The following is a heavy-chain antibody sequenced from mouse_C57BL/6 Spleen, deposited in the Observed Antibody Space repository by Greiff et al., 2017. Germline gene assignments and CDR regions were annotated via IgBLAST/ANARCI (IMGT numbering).Heavy chain of an antibody. CDR2: INPGSGGT. Sequence: QVQLQQSGAELVRPGTSVKVSCKASGYAFTNYLIEWVKQRPGQGLEWIGVINPGSGGTNYNEKFKGKATLTADKSSSTAYMQLSSLTSEDSAVYFCARRLYDEFAYWGQGTLVTVSA. CDR1: GYAFTNYL. D-gene: IGHD2-12*01. J-gene: IGHJ3*01. V-gene: IGHV1-54*01. CDR3: ARRLYDEFAY.